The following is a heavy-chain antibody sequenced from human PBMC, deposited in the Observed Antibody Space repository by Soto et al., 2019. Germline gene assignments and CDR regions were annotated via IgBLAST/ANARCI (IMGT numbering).Heavy chain of an antibody. V-gene: IGHV1-69*13. CDR2: IIPIFGTA. CDR1: GGTFSSYA. Sequence: SVKVSCKASGGTFSSYAISWVRQAPGQGLEWMGGIIPIFGTANYAQKFQGRVTITADESTSTAYMELSSLRSEDTAVYYCARAGYCSSTSCYTSTYYYYGMDVWGQGTTVTVSS. D-gene: IGHD2-2*02. CDR3: ARAGYCSSTSCYTSTYYYYGMDV. J-gene: IGHJ6*02.